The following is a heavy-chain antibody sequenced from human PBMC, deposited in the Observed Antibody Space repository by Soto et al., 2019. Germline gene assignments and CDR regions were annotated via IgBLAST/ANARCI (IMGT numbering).Heavy chain of an antibody. D-gene: IGHD5-12*01. CDR2: FIPIFGTA. Sequence: QVQLVQSGAEVKKPGSSVKVSCKASGGTFSSYAISWVRQAPGQGVAWMRGFIPIFGTANYAQKFQGRVTITADESTSTAYMELSSLRSEDTAVYYCVSVDRDRGYFDYWGQGTLVTVSS. CDR3: VSVDRDRGYFDY. J-gene: IGHJ4*02. V-gene: IGHV1-69*01. CDR1: GGTFSSYA.